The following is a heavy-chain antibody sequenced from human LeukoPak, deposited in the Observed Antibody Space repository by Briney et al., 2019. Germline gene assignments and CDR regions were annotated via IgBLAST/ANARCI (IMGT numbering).Heavy chain of an antibody. Sequence: PGGSLRLSCAASGFTFSNYGMSWVRQAPGKGLEWVSGISGSGGSTYYADSVKGRFTISRDNSKNTLYLQMNSLRAEDTAVYYCAWGAVPPGYYYDLDVWGQGTTVTVSS. CDR3: AWGAVPPGYYYDLDV. CDR1: GFTFSNYG. V-gene: IGHV3-23*01. D-gene: IGHD7-27*01. CDR2: ISGSGGST. J-gene: IGHJ6*02.